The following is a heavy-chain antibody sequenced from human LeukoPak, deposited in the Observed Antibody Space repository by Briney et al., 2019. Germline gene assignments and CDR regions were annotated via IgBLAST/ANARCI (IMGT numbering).Heavy chain of an antibody. V-gene: IGHV1-69*01. J-gene: IGHJ4*02. CDR1: GGTFSSYA. CDR3: ARRMVRGGFDY. CDR2: IIPIFGTA. D-gene: IGHD3-10*01. Sequence: ASAKVSCKASGGTFSSYAISWVRQAPGQGLEWMGGIIPIFGTANYAQKFQGRVTITADESTSTAYMELSSLRSEDTAVYYCARRMVRGGFDYWGQGTLVTVSS.